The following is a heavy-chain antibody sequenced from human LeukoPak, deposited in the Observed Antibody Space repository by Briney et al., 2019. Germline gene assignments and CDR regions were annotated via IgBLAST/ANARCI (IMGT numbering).Heavy chain of an antibody. D-gene: IGHD4-23*01. J-gene: IGHJ4*02. CDR3: ARGGVDDYGGNGPFDY. V-gene: IGHV1-18*01. CDR2: ISDHKGYT. CDR1: GYTFTSYD. Sequence: SVKVSCRASGYTFTSYDITWVRQAPGQGLEWMGWISDHKGYTKYSQRVQGRVVLTADTSTTTAYMELRSLRSDDTAVYYCARGGVDDYGGNGPFDYWGQGTLV.